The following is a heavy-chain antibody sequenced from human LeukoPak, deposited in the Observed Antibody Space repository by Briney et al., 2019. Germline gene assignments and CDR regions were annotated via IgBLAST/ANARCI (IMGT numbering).Heavy chain of an antibody. CDR2: INAGNGNT. D-gene: IGHD2-15*01. CDR1: GYTFTNYA. V-gene: IGHV1-3*01. J-gene: IGHJ4*02. CDR3: ASGGKWWPFDY. Sequence: ASVKVSCKASGYTFTNYAIHWVRRAPGQRLEWMGWINAGNGNTKYSQKFQGRVSITRDTSASTAYMELSSLRSEDTAVYYCASGGKWWPFDYWGQGALVTVSS.